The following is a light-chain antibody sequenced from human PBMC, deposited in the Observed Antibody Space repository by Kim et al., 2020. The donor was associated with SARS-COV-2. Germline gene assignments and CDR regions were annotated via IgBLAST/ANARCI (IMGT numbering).Light chain of an antibody. CDR1: QDISNS. J-gene: IGKJ4*01. Sequence: ASVGERVTITCRASQDISNSLAWFQQKPGEVPKCLMYATSSLQSGVPSKFSGSGSGTDFTLTISSLQPEDFATYFCQQYKSYPLTFGGGTKVYIK. V-gene: IGKV1-16*02. CDR3: QQYKSYPLT. CDR2: ATS.